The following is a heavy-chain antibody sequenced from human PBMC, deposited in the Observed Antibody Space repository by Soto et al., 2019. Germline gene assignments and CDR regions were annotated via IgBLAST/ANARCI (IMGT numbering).Heavy chain of an antibody. Sequence: QVQLVESGGGVVQPGRSLRLSCAASGFTFSSYGMHWVRQAPGKGLEWVAVMWYDGSNKYYADSVKGRFTISRDNSKNTLYLQMNSLRAEDTAVYYCARGFDAFDIWGQGTMVTVSS. CDR1: GFTFSSYG. V-gene: IGHV3-33*01. CDR3: ARGFDAFDI. CDR2: MWYDGSNK. J-gene: IGHJ3*02.